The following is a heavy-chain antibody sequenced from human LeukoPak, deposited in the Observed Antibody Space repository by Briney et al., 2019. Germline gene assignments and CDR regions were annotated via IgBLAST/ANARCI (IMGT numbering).Heavy chain of an antibody. J-gene: IGHJ4*02. CDR3: ARHGTPLRYGSGNYYKGAPFDY. CDR2: INHSGST. CDR1: GGSISSSSYY. Sequence: SETLSLTCTVSGGSISSSSYYWGWIRQPPGKGLEWIGEINHSGSTNYNPSLKSRVTISVDTSKNQFSLKLSSVTAADTAVYYCARHGTPLRYGSGNYYKGAPFDYWGQGTLVTVSS. D-gene: IGHD3-10*01. V-gene: IGHV4-39*01.